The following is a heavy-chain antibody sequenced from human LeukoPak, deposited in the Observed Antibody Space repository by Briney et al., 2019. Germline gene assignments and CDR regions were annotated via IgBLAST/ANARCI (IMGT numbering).Heavy chain of an antibody. CDR1: GFSFSSYG. CDR3: AKDAPRSSGWFFFDH. D-gene: IGHD6-19*01. V-gene: IGHV3-23*01. CDR2: VSNDGDRT. Sequence: GRSLRLSCAASGFSFSSYGIHWVRQAPGKGLEWVSAVSNDGDRTYYADSVKGRFTISRDNSKNTLYLLMNSLRAEDTAVYYCAKDAPRSSGWFFFDHWGQGALVTVSS. J-gene: IGHJ4*02.